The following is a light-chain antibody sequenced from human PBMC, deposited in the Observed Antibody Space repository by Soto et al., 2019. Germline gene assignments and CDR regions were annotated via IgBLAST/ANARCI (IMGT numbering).Light chain of an antibody. CDR2: YDS. CDR1: NIGSKS. J-gene: IGLJ1*01. CDR3: QVWNNSSDHPYV. Sequence: SSELTQPPSVSVAPGKTARITCGGNNIGSKSVHWYQQKPGQAPVLVIYYDSDRPSGIPERFSGSNSGNTATLTISRVEAGDEADYYCQVWNNSSDHPYVFGTGTKLTVL. V-gene: IGLV3-21*04.